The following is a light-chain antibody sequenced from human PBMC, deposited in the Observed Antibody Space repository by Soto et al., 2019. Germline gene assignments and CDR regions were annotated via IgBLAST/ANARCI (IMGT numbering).Light chain of an antibody. Sequence: DIQMTQSPSTLSASVGDRVTITCRASQSISNWLAWYQQKPGKAPKLLIYKASSLKSGVPSRFSGSGSGTEFTLTISSLQPDDFATYYCQQYNRYWTFGQGTKVEIK. V-gene: IGKV1-5*03. CDR1: QSISNW. J-gene: IGKJ1*01. CDR3: QQYNRYWT. CDR2: KAS.